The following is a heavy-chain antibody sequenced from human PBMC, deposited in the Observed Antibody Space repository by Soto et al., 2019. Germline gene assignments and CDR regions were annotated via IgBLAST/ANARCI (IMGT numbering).Heavy chain of an antibody. V-gene: IGHV4-59*01. D-gene: IGHD7-27*01. CDR2: VHYTGST. CDR1: GGSFSSYY. CDR3: ARHPGASFDY. J-gene: IGHJ4*02. Sequence: LSLTCTVSGGSFSSYYWSWIRQPPGKRLEWIGYVHYTGSTYYSPSLKSRVTISVDTSKNQFSLTLRSVTAADSAVYYCARHPGASFDYWGQGPLVTVPQ.